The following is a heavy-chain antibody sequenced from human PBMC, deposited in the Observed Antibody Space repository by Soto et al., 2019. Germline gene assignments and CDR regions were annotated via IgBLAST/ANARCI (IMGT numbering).Heavy chain of an antibody. CDR2: IIPIFGTA. CDR1: GGTFSSYA. Sequence: QVQLVQSGAEVKKPGSSVKVSCKASGGTFSSYAISWVRQAPGQGLEWMGGIIPIFGTANYAQKFKGRVTITADESTSTAYMELSSLRSEDTAVYYCTLITGTWLDYYYYGMDVWGQGTTVTVSS. J-gene: IGHJ6*02. CDR3: TLITGTWLDYYYYGMDV. V-gene: IGHV1-69*01. D-gene: IGHD1-20*01.